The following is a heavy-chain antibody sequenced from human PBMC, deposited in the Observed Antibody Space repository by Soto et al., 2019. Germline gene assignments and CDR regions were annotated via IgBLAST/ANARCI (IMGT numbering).Heavy chain of an antibody. CDR1: GGSSSGYY. V-gene: IGHV4-34*01. J-gene: IGHJ6*03. CDR3: ARGDYYGSGSYYRFYYYYYMDV. Sequence: SETLSLTCAVYGGSSSGYYWSWIRQPPGKGLEWIGEINHSGSTNYNPSLKSRVTISVDTSKNQFSLKLSSVTAADTAVYYCARGDYYGSGSYYRFYYYYYMDVWGKGTTVTVSS. D-gene: IGHD3-10*01. CDR2: INHSGST.